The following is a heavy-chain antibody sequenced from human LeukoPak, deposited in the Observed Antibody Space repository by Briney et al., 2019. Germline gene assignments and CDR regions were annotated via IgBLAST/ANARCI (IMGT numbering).Heavy chain of an antibody. CDR1: GFTFSDFY. D-gene: IGHD3-22*01. V-gene: IGHV3-72*01. J-gene: IGHJ4*02. CDR2: SRNKANGYTT. CDR3: VRGYNSFDC. Sequence: GGSLRLSCAASGFTFSDFYMDWVRQAPGKGLEWVARSRNKANGYTTEYAASVKGRFIISRDESKNSLSLLMNSLRAEDTAVYFCVRGYNSFDCWGQGTLVTVSS.